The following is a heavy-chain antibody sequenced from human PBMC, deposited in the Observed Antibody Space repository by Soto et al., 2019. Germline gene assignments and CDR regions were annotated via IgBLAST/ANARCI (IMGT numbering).Heavy chain of an antibody. V-gene: IGHV4-30-4*01. D-gene: IGHD7-27*01. CDR2: IDNGGTT. CDR1: GGSINTVNYF. CDR3: ASGPSGDKVGY. Sequence: QVQLQESGPGLVKPSQTLSLTCTVSGGSINTVNYFWSWIRQSPDKGLEWIGHIDNGGTTYNNPSLARRVTIPVDTSNNQFPLELSSVSAADTAVYYWASGPSGDKVGYWGQGTLVTVSS. J-gene: IGHJ4*02.